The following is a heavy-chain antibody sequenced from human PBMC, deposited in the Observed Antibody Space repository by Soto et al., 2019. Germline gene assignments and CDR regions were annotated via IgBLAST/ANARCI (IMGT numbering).Heavy chain of an antibody. CDR2: ISGSGDRT. D-gene: IGHD3-3*01. Sequence: PGGSLRLSCAASGFTFSSYAMFWVRQTPGKGLEWVSSISGSGDRTNYADFVKGRFTISRDNSKNTLYLEMNSLRAEDTAIYYCAKDHPYPIFGVVQRTFDPWGQGTLVTVSS. CDR1: GFTFSSYA. CDR3: AKDHPYPIFGVVQRTFDP. V-gene: IGHV3-23*01. J-gene: IGHJ5*02.